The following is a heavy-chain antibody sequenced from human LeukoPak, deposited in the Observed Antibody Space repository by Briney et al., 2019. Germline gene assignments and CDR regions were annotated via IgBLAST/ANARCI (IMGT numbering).Heavy chain of an antibody. CDR2: INTNTGNP. CDR1: GYTFTSYG. J-gene: IGHJ5*02. D-gene: IGHD4-17*01. Sequence: ASVKVSCKASGYTFTSYGISWVRQAPGQGLEWMGWINTNTGNPTYAQGFTGRFVFSLDTSVSTAYLQISSLKAEDTAVYYCARSYYGDSRRWFDPWGQGTLVTVSS. V-gene: IGHV7-4-1*02. CDR3: ARSYYGDSRRWFDP.